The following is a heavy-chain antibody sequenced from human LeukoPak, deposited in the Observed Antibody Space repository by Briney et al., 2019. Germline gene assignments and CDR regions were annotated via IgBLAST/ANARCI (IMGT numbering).Heavy chain of an antibody. CDR2: IHYSGST. J-gene: IGHJ6*02. Sequence: PSETLSLTCTVSGGSISSSTYYWGWIRQPPGKGLEWIGTIHYSGSTYYNPSLKSRVTISVDTSKNQFSLKLSSVTAADTAVYYCARHIAAAFYGYYYGMDVWGQGTTVTVSS. D-gene: IGHD6-13*01. V-gene: IGHV4-39*01. CDR3: ARHIAAAFYGYYYGMDV. CDR1: GGSISSSTYY.